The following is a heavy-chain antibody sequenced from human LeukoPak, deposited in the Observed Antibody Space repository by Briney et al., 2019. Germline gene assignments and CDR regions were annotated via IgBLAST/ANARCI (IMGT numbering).Heavy chain of an antibody. CDR1: GYTFTGYY. CDR2: ISPNSDDT. V-gene: IGHV1-2*02. CDR3: ARGGFDY. Sequence: ASVKISCKASGYTFTGYYLHWVRQDPGQGLEWMGWISPNSDDTNYAQNFRGRVNMTRDTSISTAYMELSRLRSDDTAIYYCARGGFDYWGQGTLVTVSS. J-gene: IGHJ4*02.